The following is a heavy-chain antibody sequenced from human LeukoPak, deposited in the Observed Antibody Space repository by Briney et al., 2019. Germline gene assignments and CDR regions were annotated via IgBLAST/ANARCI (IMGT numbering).Heavy chain of an antibody. CDR2: IYPGDSDT. Sequence: PGESLKISYKGSGYSFPTSWMGWVRQMPGKGLEWMGIIYPGDSDTRYSPSFQGQVTISVDTSINTVYLQWSSLRASDTAMYYCARVYEDCTSTTCYHGWFDPWGQGTLVTVSS. CDR3: ARVYEDCTSTTCYHGWFDP. V-gene: IGHV5-51*01. D-gene: IGHD2/OR15-2a*01. J-gene: IGHJ5*02. CDR1: GYSFPTSW.